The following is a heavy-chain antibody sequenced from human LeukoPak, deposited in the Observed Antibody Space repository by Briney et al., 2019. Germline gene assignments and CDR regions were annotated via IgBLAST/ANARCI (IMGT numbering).Heavy chain of an antibody. J-gene: IGHJ6*02. Sequence: GASVKVSCKASGFTFTSSAMQWARQARGQRLEWIGWIVVGSGNTNYAQKFQERVTITRDMSTSTAYMELSSLRSEDTAVYYCAARGPDQLLLYYYYGMDVWGQGTTVTVSS. CDR3: AARGPDQLLLYYYYGMDV. CDR1: GFTFTSSA. CDR2: IVVGSGNT. V-gene: IGHV1-58*02. D-gene: IGHD2-2*01.